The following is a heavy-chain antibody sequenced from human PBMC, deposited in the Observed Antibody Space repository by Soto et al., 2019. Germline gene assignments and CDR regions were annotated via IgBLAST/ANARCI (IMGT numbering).Heavy chain of an antibody. Sequence: SETLSLTCTVSGGYISSYDWSWIRQPPGKGLEWIGYIYYSGSTNYNPSLKSRVTISVDTSKNQFSLKLSSVPAADTAVYYCARQIEMYYYGSGSSDAFDIWGQGTMVTVSS. D-gene: IGHD3-10*01. J-gene: IGHJ3*02. CDR3: ARQIEMYYYGSGSSDAFDI. V-gene: IGHV4-59*08. CDR2: IYYSGST. CDR1: GGYISSYD.